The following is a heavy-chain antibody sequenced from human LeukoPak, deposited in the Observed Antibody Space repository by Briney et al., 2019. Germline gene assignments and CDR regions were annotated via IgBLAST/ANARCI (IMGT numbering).Heavy chain of an antibody. V-gene: IGHV3-21*01. D-gene: IGHD3-9*01. CDR3: ARVRIDYDILTGPLGY. CDR2: ISSSSSYI. CDR1: GFTFSSYS. Sequence: PGGSLRLSCAASGFTFSSYSMNWVRQAPGKGLEWVSSISSSSSYIYYADSVKGRFTISRDNAKNSLYLQMNSLRAEDTAVYYCARVRIDYDILTGPLGYWGQGTLVTVSS. J-gene: IGHJ4*02.